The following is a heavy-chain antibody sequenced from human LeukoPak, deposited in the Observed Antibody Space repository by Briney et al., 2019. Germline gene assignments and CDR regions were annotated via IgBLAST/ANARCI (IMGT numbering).Heavy chain of an antibody. Sequence: ASVKVSCKASGYTFISYYIHWVRQAPGQGLEWMGIINPGGGSTTYAQKFQGRVTMTRDTSTSTVYMELGSLRSEDTAIYYCARGGDNSYFDYWGQGTLVTVSS. D-gene: IGHD5-24*01. J-gene: IGHJ4*02. CDR1: GYTFISYY. CDR3: ARGGDNSYFDY. V-gene: IGHV1-46*01. CDR2: INPGGGST.